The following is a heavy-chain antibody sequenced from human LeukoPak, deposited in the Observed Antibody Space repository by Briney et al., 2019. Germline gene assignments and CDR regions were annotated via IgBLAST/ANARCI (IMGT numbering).Heavy chain of an antibody. D-gene: IGHD6-13*01. CDR1: GFTFSSYS. CDR2: INHSGST. CDR3: ARVLGLGSSWYPSYFDY. Sequence: GSLRLSCAASGFTFSSYSMNWVRQPPGKGLEWIGEINHSGSTNYNPSLKSRVTISVDTSKNQFSLKLSSVTAADTAVYYCARVLGLGSSWYPSYFDYWGQGTLVTVSS. V-gene: IGHV4-34*01. J-gene: IGHJ4*02.